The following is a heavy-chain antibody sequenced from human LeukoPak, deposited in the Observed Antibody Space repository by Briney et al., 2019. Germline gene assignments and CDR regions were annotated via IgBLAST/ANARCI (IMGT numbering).Heavy chain of an antibody. CDR2: INVGGSTT. D-gene: IGHD2-8*01. V-gene: IGHV3-74*01. CDR3: ARGSGRNGWFDP. Sequence: GGSLRLACEVSGVTFSGFWMHWVRQAPGEGLVWVSHINVGGSTTSYADSVKGRFTISRDNAKNTLYLQINSLRANHTAVYYCARGSGRNGWFDPWGQGTLVTVSS. J-gene: IGHJ5*02. CDR1: GVTFSGFW.